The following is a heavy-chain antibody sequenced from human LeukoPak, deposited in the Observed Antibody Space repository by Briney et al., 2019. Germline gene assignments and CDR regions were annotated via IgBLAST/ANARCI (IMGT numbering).Heavy chain of an antibody. J-gene: IGHJ4*02. Sequence: GESLKISCKGSGYSLTRYWLGRVRQTPGKGLEWMGIIYPGGADTRYSPSFQGQVSISADKSISTAYLQWSSLKASDTAMYYCARHEDFDSSSFARWGQGTLVTVSS. CDR2: IYPGGADT. CDR3: ARHEDFDSSSFAR. CDR1: GYSLTRYW. V-gene: IGHV5-51*01. D-gene: IGHD6-6*01.